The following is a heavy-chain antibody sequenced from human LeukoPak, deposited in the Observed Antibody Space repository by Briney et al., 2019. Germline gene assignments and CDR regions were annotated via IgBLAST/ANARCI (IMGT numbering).Heavy chain of an antibody. CDR3: ARDRGFGELLGYYYMDV. V-gene: IGHV4-38-2*02. Sequence: SETLSLTCTVSGYSISSGFYWGWIRQPPGKGLEWIGSIFHTGDTFYNPSLKSRVTILVDTSTNQFSLKLSSVTAADTAVYYCARDRGFGELLGYYYMDVWGKGTTVTISS. J-gene: IGHJ6*03. CDR2: IFHTGDT. D-gene: IGHD3-10*01. CDR1: GYSISSGFY.